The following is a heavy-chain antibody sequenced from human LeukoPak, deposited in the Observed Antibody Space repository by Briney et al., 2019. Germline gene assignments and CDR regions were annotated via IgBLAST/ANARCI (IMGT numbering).Heavy chain of an antibody. CDR2: ISYDGSDK. CDR3: AKGRTVMDV. J-gene: IGHJ6*02. Sequence: GGSLRLSCAASGFTFSSYGMHWARQAPGKGLEWVALISYDGSDKYYADSVKGRFTISRDNSRNTVYLQMNSLSAEDTAVYCCAKGRTVMDVWGQGTTVTVSS. CDR1: GFTFSSYG. V-gene: IGHV3-30*18.